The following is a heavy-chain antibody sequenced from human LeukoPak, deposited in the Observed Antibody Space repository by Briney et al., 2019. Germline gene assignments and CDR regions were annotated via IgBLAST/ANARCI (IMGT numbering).Heavy chain of an antibody. CDR3: ARDPDDSLYFDY. J-gene: IGHJ4*02. CDR1: GLTFSSYS. V-gene: IGHV3-21*01. CDR2: ISSSSSYI. D-gene: IGHD1-1*01. Sequence: GGSLRLSCAASGLTFSSYSMNWLRQAPGKGLDWVSSISSSSSYIYYADSVKGRFTISRDNAKNSLYLQMNSLRAEDTAVYYCARDPDDSLYFDYWGQGTLVTVSS.